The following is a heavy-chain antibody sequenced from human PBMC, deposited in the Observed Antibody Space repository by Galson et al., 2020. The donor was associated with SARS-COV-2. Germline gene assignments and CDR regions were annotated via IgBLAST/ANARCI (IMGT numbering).Heavy chain of an antibody. CDR1: GFTFSSYG. J-gene: IGHJ6*02. D-gene: IGHD3-22*01. CDR3: AGDSTYYYDSRGRKDYYYYGMDV. Sequence: TGGSLRLSCAASGFTFSSYGMHWVRQAPGKGLEWVAVIWYDGSNKYYADSVKGRFTISRDNSKNTLYLQMNSLRAEDTAVYYCAGDSTYYYDSRGRKDYYYYGMDVWGQGTTVTVSS. V-gene: IGHV3-33*01. CDR2: IWYDGSNK.